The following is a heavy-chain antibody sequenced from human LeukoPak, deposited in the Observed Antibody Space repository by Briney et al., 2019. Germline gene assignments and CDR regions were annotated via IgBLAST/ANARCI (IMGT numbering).Heavy chain of an antibody. J-gene: IGHJ3*01. CDR3: AHSQVFISGSFHDAYDV. CDR1: GVSLSTTGVG. Sequence: SGPTLVNPTQTLTLTCSLSGVSLSTTGVGVAWIRQPPGKALEWLGLINWDDDKRYSPSLKNRLTIAKDTSKNQVVLTMTNMDSVDTATYYCAHSQVFISGSFHDAYDVWGLGTLVSVSS. V-gene: IGHV2-5*02. D-gene: IGHD3-10*01. CDR2: INWDDDK.